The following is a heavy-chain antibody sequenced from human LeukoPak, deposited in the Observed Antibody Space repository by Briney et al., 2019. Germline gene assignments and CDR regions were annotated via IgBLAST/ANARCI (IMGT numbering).Heavy chain of an antibody. D-gene: IGHD3-9*01. CDR1: GFTFSSYA. CDR2: ISGSADNT. V-gene: IGHV3-23*01. CDR3: ATLVFDSSGYSYFDY. J-gene: IGHJ4*02. Sequence: GGSLRLSCAASGFTFSSYAMSWVRQAPGRGLEWLSAISGSADNTYYADSVKGLFTISRDNSKNTLYLQMNSLRAEDTAVYYCATLVFDSSGYSYFDYWARERWSPSRQ.